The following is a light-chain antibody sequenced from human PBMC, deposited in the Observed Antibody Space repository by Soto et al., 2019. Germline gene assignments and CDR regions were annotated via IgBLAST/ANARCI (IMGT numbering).Light chain of an antibody. V-gene: IGLV2-14*03. Sequence: QAALTQPASVSGSPGQSITISCTGTNSDVGSYNYVSWHQQHPGKAPKLMIYDVYDRPSGISNRFSGSKSGNTASLTISGLQGEDEADYYCSSYTISRTYVFGTGTKVTVL. CDR2: DVY. J-gene: IGLJ1*01. CDR1: NSDVGSYNY. CDR3: SSYTISRTYV.